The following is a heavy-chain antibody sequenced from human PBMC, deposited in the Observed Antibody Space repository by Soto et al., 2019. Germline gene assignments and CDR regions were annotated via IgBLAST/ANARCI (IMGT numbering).Heavy chain of an antibody. CDR3: PTEGPGYQLPLGY. Sequence: QVQLVQSGAEVKKPGASVKVSCKASGYTFTSYGISWVRQAPGQGLEWMGWISAYNGNTNYAQKLQGRVTMTTDTSSSTAYMEMRRPRSDDTAVIYGPTEGPGYQLPLGYCGQGTMDTVSS. CDR2: ISAYNGNT. D-gene: IGHD2-2*01. J-gene: IGHJ4*02. CDR1: GYTFTSYG. V-gene: IGHV1-18*01.